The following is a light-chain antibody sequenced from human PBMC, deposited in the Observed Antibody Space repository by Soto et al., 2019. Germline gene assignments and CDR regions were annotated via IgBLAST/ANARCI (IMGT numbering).Light chain of an antibody. CDR3: QQYGSSPRT. CDR2: GAS. J-gene: IGKJ1*01. CDR1: QSVSSY. Sequence: EVVLTQSPATLSVSPGDRATLCCRASQSVSSYLAWYQQKPGQAPRLLIYGASSRATGIPDRFSGSGSGTDFTLTISRLEPEDFAVYYCQQYGSSPRTFGQGTKVDIK. V-gene: IGKV3-20*01.